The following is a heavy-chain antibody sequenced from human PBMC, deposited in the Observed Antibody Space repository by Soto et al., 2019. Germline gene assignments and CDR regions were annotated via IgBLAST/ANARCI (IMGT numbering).Heavy chain of an antibody. CDR2: IYYSGST. CDR1: GGSISSGGYY. CDR3: ARERSGLFDY. J-gene: IGHJ4*02. Sequence: PSETLSLTCTVSGGSISSGGYYWSWIRQHPGKGLEWIGYIYYSGSTYYNPSLKSRVTISVDTSKNQFPLKLSSVTAADTAVYYCARERSGLFDYWGQGTLVTVSS. D-gene: IGHD5-12*01. V-gene: IGHV4-31*03.